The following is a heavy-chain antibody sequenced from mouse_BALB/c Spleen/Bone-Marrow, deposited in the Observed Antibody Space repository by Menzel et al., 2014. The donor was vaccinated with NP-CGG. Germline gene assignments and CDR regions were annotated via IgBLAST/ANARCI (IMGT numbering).Heavy chain of an antibody. D-gene: IGHD2-10*01. Sequence: QQSGAELAKPGASVKMSCKASGYTFTSYWMHWVKQRPGQGLEWIGYINPSTGYTEYNQKFKDKATLTADKSSSTAYMQLSSLTSEDSAVYDCASAYYGNYVWGAGTTGPVSS. CDR3: ASAYYGNYV. J-gene: IGHJ1*01. CDR1: GYTFTSYW. V-gene: IGHV1-7*01. CDR2: INPSTGYT.